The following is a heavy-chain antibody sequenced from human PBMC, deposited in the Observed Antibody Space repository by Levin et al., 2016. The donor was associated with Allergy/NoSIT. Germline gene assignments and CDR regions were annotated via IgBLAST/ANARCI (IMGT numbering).Heavy chain of an antibody. J-gene: IGHJ4*02. D-gene: IGHD3-10*01. Sequence: WIRQPPGKGLEWVSAISGSGGSTYYADSVKGRFTISRDNSKNTLYLQMNSLRAEDTAVYYCAKRGLLWFGELLGELDYWGQGTLVTVSS. CDR2: ISGSGGST. V-gene: IGHV3-23*01. CDR3: AKRGLLWFGELLGELDY.